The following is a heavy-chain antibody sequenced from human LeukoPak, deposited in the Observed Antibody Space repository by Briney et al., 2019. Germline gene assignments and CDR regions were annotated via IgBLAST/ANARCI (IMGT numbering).Heavy chain of an antibody. CDR2: ISDNGYDT. V-gene: IGHV3-23*01. Sequence: GGSLRLSCAASGFTFSSSAMTWVRQAPGKGLEWVSAISDNGYDTFYADSVKGRFTISRDNSKNAVYLQMNSLRAEDTAIYYCARDNSAVIVSVMYYWGQGTLVTVSS. D-gene: IGHD3-22*01. J-gene: IGHJ4*02. CDR3: ARDNSAVIVSVMYY. CDR1: GFTFSSSA.